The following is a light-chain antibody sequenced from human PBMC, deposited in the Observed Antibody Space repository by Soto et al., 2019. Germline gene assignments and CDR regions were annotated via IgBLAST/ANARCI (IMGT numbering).Light chain of an antibody. CDR1: SSNIGAGYD. CDR2: GNS. J-gene: IGLJ3*02. CDR3: QSYDSSLSGWV. Sequence: QSVLTQPPSVSGAPGQRVTISCTGSSSNIGAGYDVHWYQQLPGTAPKLLISGNSNRPSGVPDRFSGSKSGTSASLAITGLQXXXXXDYYCQSYDSSLSGWVFGGGTKL. V-gene: IGLV1-40*01.